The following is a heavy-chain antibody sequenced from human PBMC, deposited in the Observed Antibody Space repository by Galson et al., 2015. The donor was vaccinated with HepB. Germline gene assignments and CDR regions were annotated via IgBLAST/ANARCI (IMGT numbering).Heavy chain of an antibody. Sequence: SVKVSCKASGGTFSSYAISWVRQAPGQGLEWMGGIIPIFGTANYAQKFQGRVTITADESTSTAYMELSSLRSEDTAVYYCARDADQEENAFDIWGQGTMVTVSS. D-gene: IGHD2-2*01. CDR1: GGTFSSYA. CDR2: IIPIFGTA. J-gene: IGHJ3*02. V-gene: IGHV1-69*13. CDR3: ARDADQEENAFDI.